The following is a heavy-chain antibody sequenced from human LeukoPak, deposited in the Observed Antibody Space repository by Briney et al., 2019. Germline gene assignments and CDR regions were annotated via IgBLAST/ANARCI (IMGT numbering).Heavy chain of an antibody. CDR2: INHSGST. V-gene: IGHV4-34*01. CDR1: GGSFSGYY. J-gene: IGHJ6*03. Sequence: KPSETLSLTCAVYGGSFSGYYWSWIRQPPGKGLEWIGEINHSGSTNYNPSLKSRVTISVDTSKNQFSLKLSSVTAADTAVYYCARDPYGSGRSAMDVWGKGTTVTISS. D-gene: IGHD3-10*01. CDR3: ARDPYGSGRSAMDV.